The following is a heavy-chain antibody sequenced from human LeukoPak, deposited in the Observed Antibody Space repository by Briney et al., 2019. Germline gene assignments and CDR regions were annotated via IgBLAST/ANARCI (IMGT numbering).Heavy chain of an antibody. CDR2: ISGSGGST. V-gene: IGHV3-23*01. Sequence: PGGSLRLSCAASGFTFSSYAMSWVRQAPGKGLKWVSAISGSGGSTYYADSVKGRFTISRDNAKNSLYLQMNSLRAEDTALYYCAKDMGGSYSSSWHYYYYYGMDVWGQGTTVTVSS. J-gene: IGHJ6*02. CDR1: GFTFSSYA. D-gene: IGHD6-13*01. CDR3: AKDMGGSYSSSWHYYYYYGMDV.